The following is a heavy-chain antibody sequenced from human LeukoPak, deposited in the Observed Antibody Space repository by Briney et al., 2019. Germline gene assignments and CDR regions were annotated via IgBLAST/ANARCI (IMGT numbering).Heavy chain of an antibody. J-gene: IGHJ6*02. Sequence: ASVKVSCKTSGYTFTTYGISWARQAPGQGLEWMGWISAYNGNTKYAQKVQGRVTMTTDTSTSTAYMELRSLRSDDTAVYYCARDPVSSSWYSYYYYGMDVWGQGTTVTVSS. CDR3: ARDPVSSSWYSYYYYGMDV. V-gene: IGHV1-18*01. CDR1: GYTFTTYG. D-gene: IGHD6-13*01. CDR2: ISAYNGNT.